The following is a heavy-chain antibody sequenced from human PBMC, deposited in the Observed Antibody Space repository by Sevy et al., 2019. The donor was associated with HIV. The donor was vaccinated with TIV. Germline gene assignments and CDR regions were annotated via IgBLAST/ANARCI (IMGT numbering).Heavy chain of an antibody. CDR3: VRAIATEASF. J-gene: IGHJ1*01. Sequence: GGSLRLSCAVSGFSLNDYWMSWVRQPPGKGLEWVANINQNGSVSYYVDSVKGRFTISRDDARNLLYLQMNNLRVEDTALYYCVRAIATEASFWGQGTLVTVSS. D-gene: IGHD2-21*01. CDR1: GFSLNDYW. V-gene: IGHV3-7*01. CDR2: INQNGSVS.